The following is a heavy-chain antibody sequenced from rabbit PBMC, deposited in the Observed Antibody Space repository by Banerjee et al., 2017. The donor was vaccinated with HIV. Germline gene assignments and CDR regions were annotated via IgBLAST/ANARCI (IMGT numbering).Heavy chain of an antibody. V-gene: IGHV1S7*01. J-gene: IGHJ3*01. CDR3: ARVGYTYGDGGDGYSKWGL. CDR2: IDPIFGST. CDR1: GIDFSLYY. D-gene: IGHD6-1*01. Sequence: QLKESGGGLVQPGGSLKLSCKASGIDFSLYYMSWVRQAPGKGLEWIGYIDPIFGSTYYATWVDGRFTISSHNAQNTLYLQLNSLTAADTATYFCARVGYTYGDGGDGYSKWGLWGQGTLVTVS.